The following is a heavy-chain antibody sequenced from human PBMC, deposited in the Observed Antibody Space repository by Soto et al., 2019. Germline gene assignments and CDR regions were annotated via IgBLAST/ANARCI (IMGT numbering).Heavy chain of an antibody. CDR2: INDQGGSP. J-gene: IGHJ1*01. D-gene: IGHD2-21*01. Sequence: PGGSLRLSCAASGFTFSNYSMHWVRQAPGKGLVWISRINDQGGSPTYADSVKGRFTISRDNVKNTLHLQMNSLRDNDTAIYYCAKRRLNTITSLSDYWGQGVQVTVSS. V-gene: IGHV3-74*01. CDR3: AKRRLNTITSLSDY. CDR1: GFTFSNYS.